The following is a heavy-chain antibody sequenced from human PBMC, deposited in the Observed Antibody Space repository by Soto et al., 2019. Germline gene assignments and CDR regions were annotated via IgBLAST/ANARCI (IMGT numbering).Heavy chain of an antibody. V-gene: IGHV4-59*01. CDR2: IYYSGST. Sequence: KPSETLSLTCTVSGGSISSYYWSWIRQPPGKGLEWIGYIYYSGSTNYNPSLKSRVTISVDTSKNQFSLKLSSVTAADTAVYYCARAPTYSSGWYQRPIHFDYWGQGTLVTVSS. CDR1: GGSISSYY. J-gene: IGHJ4*02. CDR3: ARAPTYSSGWYQRPIHFDY. D-gene: IGHD6-19*01.